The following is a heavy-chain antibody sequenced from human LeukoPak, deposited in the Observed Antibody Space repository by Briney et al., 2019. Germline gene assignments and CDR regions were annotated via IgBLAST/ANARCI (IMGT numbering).Heavy chain of an antibody. CDR2: IYYSGST. Sequence: PSETLSLTCTVSGGSISSSSYYWGWIRQPPGKGLEWIGSIYYSGSTYYNPSLKSRVTISVDTPKNQFSLKLSSVTAADTAVYYCASYDSSGYYYGYWGQGTLVTVSS. V-gene: IGHV4-39*01. CDR3: ASYDSSGYYYGY. D-gene: IGHD3-22*01. J-gene: IGHJ4*02. CDR1: GGSISSSSYY.